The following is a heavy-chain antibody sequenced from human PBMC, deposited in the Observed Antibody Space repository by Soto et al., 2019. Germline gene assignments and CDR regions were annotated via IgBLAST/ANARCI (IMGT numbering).Heavy chain of an antibody. Sequence: GASVKVSCKASGYTITSYYMHWVRQAPGQGLEWMGIINPSGGSTSYAQKFQGRVTMTRDTSTSTVYMELSSLRSEDTAVYYCARDMRRDGYNSDYYYYYGMDVWGQGTTVTVSS. J-gene: IGHJ6*02. CDR2: INPSGGST. CDR1: GYTITSYY. CDR3: ARDMRRDGYNSDYYYYYGMDV. D-gene: IGHD5-12*01. V-gene: IGHV1-46*01.